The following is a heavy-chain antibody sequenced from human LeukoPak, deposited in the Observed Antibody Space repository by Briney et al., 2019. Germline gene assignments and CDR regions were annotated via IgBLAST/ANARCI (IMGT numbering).Heavy chain of an antibody. V-gene: IGHV1-8*01. J-gene: IGHJ4*02. D-gene: IGHD1-26*01. CDR2: MNPNSGNT. CDR1: GYTFTNYD. CDR3: ARAVRIVGGNPLLGPFEYYFDY. Sequence: ASVTVSCKTSGYTFTNYDFNWVRQAAGQGLEWMGWMNPNSGNTGYAQQFQGRLTFTRNTSISTAYMYLSSLRYEDTAVYYCARAVRIVGGNPLLGPFEYYFDYWGQGTLVTASS.